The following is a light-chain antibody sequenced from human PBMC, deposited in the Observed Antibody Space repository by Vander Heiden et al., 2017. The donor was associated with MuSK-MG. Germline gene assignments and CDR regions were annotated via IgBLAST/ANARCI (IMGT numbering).Light chain of an antibody. CDR3: QHNNKGAPRT. CDR2: GAS. CDR1: QGVSSY. Sequence: EIVMTQSPATLAVSPGERATLSCRASQGVSSYLAWYQQRPGQAPRLLIYGASTRATGLPARFSGSASGIELTLTISSRQSGDFAVYYCQHNNKGAPRTFGQGTKVXIK. V-gene: IGKV3-15*01. J-gene: IGKJ1*01.